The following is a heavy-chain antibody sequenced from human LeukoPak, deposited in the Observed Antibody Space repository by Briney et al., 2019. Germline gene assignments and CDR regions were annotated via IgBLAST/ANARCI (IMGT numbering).Heavy chain of an antibody. V-gene: IGHV3-23*01. CDR2: ISVSGNT. Sequence: GGSLRLSCAASGFTLGSYAMSWVRQGPGKGLEWVSAISVSGNTYHADSVKGRFTISRDSSKNTLYLQMNSLRAEDAAVYYCAKAPVTTCSGAYCYPFDYWGQGTLVTVSS. D-gene: IGHD2-15*01. CDR3: AKAPVTTCSGAYCYPFDY. J-gene: IGHJ4*02. CDR1: GFTLGSYA.